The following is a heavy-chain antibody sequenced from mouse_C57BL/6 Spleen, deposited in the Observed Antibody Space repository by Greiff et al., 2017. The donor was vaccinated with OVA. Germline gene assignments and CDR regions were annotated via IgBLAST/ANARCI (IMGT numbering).Heavy chain of an antibody. CDR1: GFNIKDYY. CDR3: ARFPLPSYWYFDV. V-gene: IGHV14-2*01. J-gene: IGHJ1*03. D-gene: IGHD5-1*01. Sequence: VHVKQSGAELVKPGASVKLSCTASGFNIKDYYMHWVKQRTEQGLEWIGRIDPEDGETKYDPKFQGKATRTADTSSNTAYLQLSSLTSEDTAVYYCARFPLPSYWYFDVWGTGTTVTVSS. CDR2: IDPEDGET.